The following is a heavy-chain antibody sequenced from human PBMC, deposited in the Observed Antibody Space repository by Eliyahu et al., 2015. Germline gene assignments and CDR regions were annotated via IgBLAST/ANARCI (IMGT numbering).Heavy chain of an antibody. CDR3: AKDTPYDFLSFYY. D-gene: IGHD3-3*01. Sequence: CAASGFTFSSYGMHWVRQAPGKGLEWVAVISYDGSNKYYADSVKGRFTISRDNSKNTLYLQMNSLRAEDTAGYYCAKDTPYDFLSFYYWGQGTLVTVSS. CDR2: ISYDGSNK. J-gene: IGHJ4*02. CDR1: GFTFSSYG. V-gene: IGHV3-30*18.